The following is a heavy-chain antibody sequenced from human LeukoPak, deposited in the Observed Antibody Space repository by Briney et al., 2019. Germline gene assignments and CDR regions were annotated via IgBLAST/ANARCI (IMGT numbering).Heavy chain of an antibody. CDR1: GYTFTSYD. Sequence: ASVKVSCKASGYTFTSYDINWVRQATGRGLEWMGWMNPNSGNTGYAQKFQGRVTITRNTSISTAYMELSNLRSEDTAAYYCARGAGPTAMIGDYYFMDVWGKGTTVTVSS. CDR2: MNPNSGNT. CDR3: ARGAGPTAMIGDYYFMDV. V-gene: IGHV1-8*03. J-gene: IGHJ6*03. D-gene: IGHD5-18*01.